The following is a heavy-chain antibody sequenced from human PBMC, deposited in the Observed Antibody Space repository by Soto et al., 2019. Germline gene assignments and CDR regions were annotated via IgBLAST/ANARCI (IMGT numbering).Heavy chain of an antibody. CDR3: ARLGANTAMIA. CDR2: IYYSGST. J-gene: IGHJ4*02. V-gene: IGHV4-31*03. CDR1: GGSISSGGYY. Sequence: QVQLQESGPGLVKPSQTLSLTCTVSGGSISSGGYYWSWIRQHPGKGPEWIGYIYYSGSTYYNPSLKSRLTISVDTSKNQFSLKLSSVTAADTAVYYCARLGANTAMIAWGQGTLVTVSS. D-gene: IGHD5-18*01.